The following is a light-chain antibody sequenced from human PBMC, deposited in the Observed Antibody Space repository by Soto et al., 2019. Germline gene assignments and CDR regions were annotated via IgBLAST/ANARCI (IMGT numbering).Light chain of an antibody. CDR1: QTVKNNY. Sequence: EIVLTQSPDTLSLSPGERATLSCRASQTVKNNYVTWYQQKPGQAPRLLISVASSRATGIPDRFSASGSGTDFTLTISRVEAEDFAVYYCQQYDTSSTTFGQGTKLEPK. V-gene: IGKV3-20*01. J-gene: IGKJ2*01. CDR3: QQYDTSSTT. CDR2: VAS.